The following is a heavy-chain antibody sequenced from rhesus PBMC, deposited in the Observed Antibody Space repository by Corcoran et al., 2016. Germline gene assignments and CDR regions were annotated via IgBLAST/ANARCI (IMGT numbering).Heavy chain of an antibody. Sequence: QVQLQESGPGLVKPSETLSLTCSVSGGSISSGYYYWNWIRQAPGKGLEWIGYISYAGGTGYNSSLKSPVTISRDTSKNQFSLKLSSVTAAETAVYYCASRSSYSYWYFDFWGPGTPITISS. CDR2: ISYAGGT. CDR3: ASRSSYSYWYFDF. J-gene: IGHJ2*01. D-gene: IGHD4-29*01. V-gene: IGHV4-122*02. CDR1: GGSISSGYYY.